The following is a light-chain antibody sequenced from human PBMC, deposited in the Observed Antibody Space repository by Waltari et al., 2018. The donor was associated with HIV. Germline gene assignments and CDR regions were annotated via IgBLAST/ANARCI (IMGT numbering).Light chain of an antibody. CDR1: KLGDKF. CDR2: HDD. J-gene: IGLJ3*02. V-gene: IGLV3-1*01. CDR3: QAWDSGSNWV. Sequence: SYELTQPPSVSVSPGQTANIACSGYKLGDKFVCWYQHKSGQSPVLVIYHDDDWPSGIPERFSGSNSGDAATLTISGTQPMDEADDYCQAWDSGSNWVFGGGTRLTVL.